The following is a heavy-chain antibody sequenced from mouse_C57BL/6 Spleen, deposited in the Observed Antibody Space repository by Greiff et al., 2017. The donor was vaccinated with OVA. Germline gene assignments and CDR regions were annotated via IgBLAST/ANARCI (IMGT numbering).Heavy chain of an antibody. CDR1: GYAFSSSW. D-gene: IGHD2-4*01. V-gene: IGHV1-82*01. CDR3: ARLGDYDVGDY. CDR2: IYPGDGDT. Sequence: VKLQESGPELVKPGASVKISCKASGYAFSSSWMNWVKQRPGKGLEWIGRIYPGDGDTNYNGKFKGKATLTADKSSSTAYMQLSSLTSEDSAVYFCARLGDYDVGDYWGQGTTLTVSS. J-gene: IGHJ2*01.